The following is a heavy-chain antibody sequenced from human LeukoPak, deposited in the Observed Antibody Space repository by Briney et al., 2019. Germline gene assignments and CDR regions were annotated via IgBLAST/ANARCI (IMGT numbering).Heavy chain of an antibody. J-gene: IGHJ4*02. CDR2: IYYSGNT. CDR3: ARSYCSSTSCPADY. Sequence: SETLSLTCTVSGGSISSSGYYWGWIRQPPGEGLDWIGSIYYSGNTFYHPSLKSRVSISADTSKNQFSLNLSSVTAADTAVYYCARSYCSSTSCPADYWGQGTLVTVSS. D-gene: IGHD2-2*01. V-gene: IGHV4-39*01. CDR1: GGSISSSGYY.